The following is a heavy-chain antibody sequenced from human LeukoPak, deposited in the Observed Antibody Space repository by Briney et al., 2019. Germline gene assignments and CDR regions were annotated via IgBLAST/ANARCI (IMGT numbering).Heavy chain of an antibody. J-gene: IGHJ5*02. CDR3: ARDLGTLGYCSGGSCSSPINNWFDP. D-gene: IGHD2-15*01. Sequence: SETLSLTCTVSGGSISSYYWSWIRQPPGKGLEWIGYIYYSGSTNYNPSLKSRVTISVDTSKNQFSLKLSSVTAADTAVYYCARDLGTLGYCSGGSCSSPINNWFDPWGQGTLVTVSS. CDR1: GGSISSYY. V-gene: IGHV4-59*01. CDR2: IYYSGST.